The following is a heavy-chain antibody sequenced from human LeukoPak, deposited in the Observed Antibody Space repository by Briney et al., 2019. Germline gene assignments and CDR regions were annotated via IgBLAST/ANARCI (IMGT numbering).Heavy chain of an antibody. CDR1: GYSISSGYY. J-gene: IGHJ3*01. CDR2: IYESGST. CDR3: VRPDDYSFDF. Sequence: PSETLSLTCTVSGYSISSGYYWGWIRQPPGKGLEWIGSIYESGSTYYNPSLKSRVTISADTSKNQFSLNLTSATAADTAVYYCVRPDDYSFDFWGQGTMVTVSS. V-gene: IGHV4-38-2*02. D-gene: IGHD5-12*01.